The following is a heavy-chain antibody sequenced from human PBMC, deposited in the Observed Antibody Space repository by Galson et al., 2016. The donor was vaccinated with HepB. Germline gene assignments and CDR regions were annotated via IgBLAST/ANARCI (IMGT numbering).Heavy chain of an antibody. CDR1: GGSVSSGRYY. J-gene: IGHJ4*02. Sequence: ETLSLTCTVSGGSVSSGRYYWSWVRQPPGKGLEWIGYIYYSGTTNYSPSLKSRLTISVATSKNQLSLKLTSVTAAGTAVYYCARSVKVTYCGGACPYYFDYWGQGTLVIVSS. V-gene: IGHV4-61*01. CDR2: IYYSGTT. D-gene: IGHD2-21*02. CDR3: ARSVKVTYCGGACPYYFDY.